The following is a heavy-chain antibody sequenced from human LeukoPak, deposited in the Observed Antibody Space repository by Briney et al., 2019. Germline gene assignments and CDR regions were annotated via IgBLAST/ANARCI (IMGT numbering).Heavy chain of an antibody. CDR3: VRAVGPVGGYDSP. J-gene: IGHJ5*02. Sequence: PSETLSLTCTVSVGSFSSYYWSWIRQPPGKGLEWIGYIYYSGSTNYNPSLKSRVTISLDTSKNQFSLKLSSVTAADTAVYYCVRAVGPVGGYDSPWGQGTLVTVSS. V-gene: IGHV4-59*01. CDR2: IYYSGST. CDR1: VGSFSSYY. D-gene: IGHD5-12*01.